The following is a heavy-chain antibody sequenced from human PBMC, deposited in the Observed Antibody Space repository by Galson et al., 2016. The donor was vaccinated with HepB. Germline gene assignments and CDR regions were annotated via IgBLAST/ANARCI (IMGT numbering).Heavy chain of an antibody. CDR3: TRERGSHGFDY. CDR2: INPIAGTT. Sequence: SVKVSCKASGYTFTSYGISWVRQAPGQGLEWMGIINPIAGTTTYEQRFQGRLTLTRDTSTSTVYMDLSSLTSEDTAVYYCTRERGSHGFDYWGQGTLVTVSS. CDR1: GYTFTSYG. V-gene: IGHV1-46*01. J-gene: IGHJ4*02. D-gene: IGHD3-16*01.